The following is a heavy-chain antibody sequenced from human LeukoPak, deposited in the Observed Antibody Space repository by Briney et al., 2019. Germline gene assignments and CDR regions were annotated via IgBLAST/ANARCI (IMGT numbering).Heavy chain of an antibody. D-gene: IGHD5-18*01. CDR2: IYYSGST. V-gene: IGHV4-59*08. CDR3: ARHPGGYSSTDY. Sequence: SETLSLTCTVSGGSIRTYYWSWIRQPPGKGLEWIGYIYYSGSTNYNPSLKSRVTISIDTSKNQFSLKLSSVTAADTAVYYCARHPGGYSSTDYWGQGTLVTVSS. J-gene: IGHJ4*02. CDR1: GGSIRTYY.